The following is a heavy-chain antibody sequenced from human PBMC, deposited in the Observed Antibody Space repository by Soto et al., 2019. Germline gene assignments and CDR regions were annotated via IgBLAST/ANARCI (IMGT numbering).Heavy chain of an antibody. D-gene: IGHD2-2*01. CDR1: GGSFSGYY. CDR2: INHSGST. Sequence: ETLSLTCAVYGGSFSGYYWSWIRQPPGKGLEWIGEINHSGSTNYNPSLKSRVTISVDTSKNQFSLKLSSVTAADTAVYYCARGRGRVVPAALNNYYYHYGMDVWGQGTTVTVSS. J-gene: IGHJ6*02. V-gene: IGHV4-34*01. CDR3: ARGRGRVVPAALNNYYYHYGMDV.